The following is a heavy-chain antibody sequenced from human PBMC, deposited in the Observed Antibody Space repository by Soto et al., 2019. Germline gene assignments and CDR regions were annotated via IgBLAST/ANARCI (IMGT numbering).Heavy chain of an antibody. D-gene: IGHD4-4*01. V-gene: IGHV4-31*03. CDR2: IYYSGST. Sequence: PSETLSLTCTVSGGSISSGGYYWSWIRQHPGKGLEWIGYIYYSGSTYYNPSLKSRVTISVDTSKNQFSLKLSSVAAADTAVYYCARDKEGYSNYDYWGQGTLVTVSS. CDR1: GGSISSGGYY. J-gene: IGHJ4*02. CDR3: ARDKEGYSNYDY.